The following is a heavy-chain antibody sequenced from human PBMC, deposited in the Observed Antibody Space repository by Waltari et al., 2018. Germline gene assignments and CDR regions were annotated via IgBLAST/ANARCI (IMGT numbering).Heavy chain of an antibody. J-gene: IGHJ4*02. CDR1: GGSISSHY. V-gene: IGHV4-59*11. CDR3: ARGFSGWYSYYFDY. D-gene: IGHD6-19*01. CDR2: IYYSGST. Sequence: QVQLQESGPGLVKPSETLSLTCTLSGGSISSHYWSWIRQPPGKGLEWIGYIYYSGSTNYNPARKSRFTMSVDTSKTQFSLTLSSVTAADTAVYYCARGFSGWYSYYFDYWGQGTLVTVSS.